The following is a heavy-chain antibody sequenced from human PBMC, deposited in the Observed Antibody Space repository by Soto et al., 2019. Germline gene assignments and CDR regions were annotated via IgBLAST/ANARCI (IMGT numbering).Heavy chain of an antibody. CDR2: LSASGIST. CDR1: GFTFSSYA. Sequence: EVQLLDSGGGLVQPGDPLRLSCAASGFTFSSYAMSWVRQAPGKGLEWVSTLSASGISTYYADSVKGRFAISRDNSKNTLYLQMNGLRVEDTAIYYCAKHTRPELFIPPIVFVYFDYWGQGTLVTVSS. V-gene: IGHV3-23*01. J-gene: IGHJ4*02. D-gene: IGHD1-1*01. CDR3: AKHTRPELFIPPIVFVYFDY.